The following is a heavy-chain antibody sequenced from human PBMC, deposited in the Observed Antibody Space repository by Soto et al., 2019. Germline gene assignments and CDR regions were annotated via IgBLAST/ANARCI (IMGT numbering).Heavy chain of an antibody. CDR3: ARGEGGEMATIDY. CDR1: GFTFSTYG. CDR2: IWYDGSNK. D-gene: IGHD5-12*01. J-gene: IGHJ4*02. V-gene: IGHV3-33*01. Sequence: QVQLVESGGGVVQPGRSLRLSCAASGFTFSTYGIHWVRQAPGKGLEWVAVIWYDGSNKYYADSVKGRFTISRDNSKNTLYLQMNSLRDEDTAVYYCARGEGGEMATIDYWGQGTLVTVSS.